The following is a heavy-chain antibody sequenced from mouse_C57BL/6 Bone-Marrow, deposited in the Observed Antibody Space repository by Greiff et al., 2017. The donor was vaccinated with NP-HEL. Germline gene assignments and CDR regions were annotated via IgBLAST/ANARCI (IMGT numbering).Heavy chain of an antibody. Sequence: QVQLKESGPELVKPGASVKISCKASGYTFTDYYINWVKQRPGQGLEWIGWIFPGSGSTYYNEKFKGKATLTVDKSSSTAYMLLSSLTSEDSAVYFCAREGSGDYDGFAYWGQGTLVTVSA. CDR2: IFPGSGST. CDR3: AREGSGDYDGFAY. V-gene: IGHV1-75*01. J-gene: IGHJ3*01. CDR1: GYTFTDYY. D-gene: IGHD2-4*01.